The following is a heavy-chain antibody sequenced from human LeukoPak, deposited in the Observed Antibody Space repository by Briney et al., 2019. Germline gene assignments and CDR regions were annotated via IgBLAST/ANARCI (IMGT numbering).Heavy chain of an antibody. V-gene: IGHV3-23*01. CDR1: GFTFSSYA. D-gene: IGHD2-21*01. CDR3: AREIPYSANAFDI. Sequence: GGSLRLSCAASGFTFSSYAMSWVRQAPGKGLEWVSAISGSGGTIYYADSVKGRFTISRDNAKNSLYLQMNSLRAEDTAVYYCAREIPYSANAFDIWGQGTMVTVSS. J-gene: IGHJ3*02. CDR2: ISGSGGTI.